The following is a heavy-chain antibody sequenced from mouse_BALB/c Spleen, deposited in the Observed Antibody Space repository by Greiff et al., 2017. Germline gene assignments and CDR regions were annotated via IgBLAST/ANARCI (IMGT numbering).Heavy chain of an antibody. V-gene: IGHV3-8*02. D-gene: IGHD2-10*02. J-gene: IGHJ4*01. Sequence: EVHLVESGPSLVKPSQTLSLTCSVTGDSITSGYWNWIRKFPGNKLEYMGYISYSGSTYYNPSLKSRISITRDTSKNQYYLQLNSVTTEDTATYYCARWEYGNYPYAMDYWGQGTSVTVSS. CDR1: GDSITSGY. CDR3: ARWEYGNYPYAMDY. CDR2: ISYSGST.